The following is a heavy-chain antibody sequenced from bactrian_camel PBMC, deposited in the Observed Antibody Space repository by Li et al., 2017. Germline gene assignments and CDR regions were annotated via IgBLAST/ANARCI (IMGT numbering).Heavy chain of an antibody. CDR1: GFTFSSYY. CDR2: IYIGGGTT. D-gene: IGHD6*01. J-gene: IGHJ4*01. CDR3: AIGVVAGYNY. V-gene: IGHV3S40*01. Sequence: DVQLVESGGGLVQPGGYLRLSCAASGFTFSSYYMTWVRQAPGKGLEWVSTIYIGGGTTYYADSVQGRFTISRDNGKNTVTLQMNSLKSEDTALYYCAIGVVAGYNYWGQGTQVTVS.